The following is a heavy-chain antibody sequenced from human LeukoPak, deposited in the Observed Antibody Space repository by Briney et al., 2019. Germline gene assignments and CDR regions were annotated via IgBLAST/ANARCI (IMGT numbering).Heavy chain of an antibody. CDR1: GGTFSSYA. CDR2: IIPIFGTA. V-gene: IGHV1-69*13. J-gene: IGHJ4*02. D-gene: IGHD2-2*01. Sequence: SVKVSCKASGGTFSSYAISWVRQAPGQGLEWMGGIIPIFGTANYAQKFQGRVTIIADESTSTAYMELSSLRSEDTAVYYCASLCSSISCYLDYWGQGTLVTVSS. CDR3: ASLCSSISCYLDY.